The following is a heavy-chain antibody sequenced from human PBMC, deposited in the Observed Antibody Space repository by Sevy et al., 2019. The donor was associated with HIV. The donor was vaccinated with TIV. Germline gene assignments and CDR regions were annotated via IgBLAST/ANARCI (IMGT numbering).Heavy chain of an antibody. CDR1: GFNFSTHG. CDR3: GKGVRFENVPAPFFDS. V-gene: IGHV3-30*18. J-gene: IGHJ4*02. CDR2: FSYDGSDE. D-gene: IGHD3-10*01. Sequence: GGSLRLSCTASGFNFSTHGMHWVRQAPGKGLEWVAFFSYDGSDEYYVDSVEGRFTISRDNSKNTLYLQMNNLRTEDTALYYCGKGVRFENVPAPFFDSWGQGTLVTVSS.